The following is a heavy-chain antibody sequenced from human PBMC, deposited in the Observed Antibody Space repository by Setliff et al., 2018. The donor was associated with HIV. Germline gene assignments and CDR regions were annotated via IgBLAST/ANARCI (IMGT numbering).Heavy chain of an antibody. CDR1: GGSINSRSYY. V-gene: IGHV4-39*01. D-gene: IGHD2-8*02. CDR3: ARRGMWSYETGGNPTATFDY. CDR2: IYFSGTP. Sequence: SETLSLTCTVSGGSINSRSYYWAWIRQPPGKGLEWVASIYFSGTPYYNPPLKNRVTISVDTSKNQFSLKLGSVTAADTAVYYCARRGMWSYETGGNPTATFDYWGQGVLVTVSS. J-gene: IGHJ4*02.